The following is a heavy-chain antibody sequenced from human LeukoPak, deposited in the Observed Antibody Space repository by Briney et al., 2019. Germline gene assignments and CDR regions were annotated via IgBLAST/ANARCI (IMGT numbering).Heavy chain of an antibody. V-gene: IGHV4-30-2*01. Sequence: SQTLSLTCTVSGGSISSGGYYWSWIRQPPGKGLEWIGYIYHSGSTYYNPSLKSRVTISVDTSKNQFSLKLSSVTAADTAVYYCASELALISITIFGVVIKSAEYFQHWGQGTLVTVSS. D-gene: IGHD3-3*01. CDR1: GGSISSGGYY. CDR2: IYHSGST. J-gene: IGHJ1*01. CDR3: ASELALISITIFGVVIKSAEYFQH.